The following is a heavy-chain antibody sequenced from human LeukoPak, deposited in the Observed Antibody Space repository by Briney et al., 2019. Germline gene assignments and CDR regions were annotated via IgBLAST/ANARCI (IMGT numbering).Heavy chain of an antibody. D-gene: IGHD2-21*01. Sequence: SETLSLTCTVSGGFISSSSNYWGWIRQPPGKGLEWIGNIYSSGSTYYNPSLRSRVTISIDTSRNQFSLKLSSVTAADTAVYYCARRVVAYSGPKYYFDYWGQGTLVTVSS. CDR2: IYSSGST. J-gene: IGHJ4*02. V-gene: IGHV4-39*01. CDR3: ARRVVAYSGPKYYFDY. CDR1: GGFISSSSNY.